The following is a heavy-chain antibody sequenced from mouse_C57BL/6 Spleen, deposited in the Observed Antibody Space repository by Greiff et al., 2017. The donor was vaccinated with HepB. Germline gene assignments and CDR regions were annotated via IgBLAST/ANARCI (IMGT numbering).Heavy chain of an antibody. D-gene: IGHD1-1*01. CDR3: AREGAITTVVATEAMDY. V-gene: IGHV1-82*01. Sequence: VKLVESGPELVKPGASVKISCKASGYAFSSSWMNWVKQRPGKGLEWIGRIYPGDGDTNYNGKFKGKATLTADKSSSTAYMQLSSLTSEDSAVYFCAREGAITTVVATEAMDYWGQGTSVTVSS. CDR2: IYPGDGDT. J-gene: IGHJ4*01. CDR1: GYAFSSSW.